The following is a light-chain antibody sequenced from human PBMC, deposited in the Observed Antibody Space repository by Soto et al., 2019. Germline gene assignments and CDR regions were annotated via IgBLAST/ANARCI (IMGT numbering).Light chain of an antibody. J-gene: IGLJ2*01. Sequence: QSALTQPASVSGSPGQSITLSCTGKSSDVGGYNFVSWYLQHPGKAPKLILSEVSDRHSGVSNRFSGSKSGNTASLTISGLQAEDEADYSCSSVRNITTWDVVVGGGTKLTV. CDR2: EVS. V-gene: IGLV2-14*01. CDR3: SSVRNITTWDVV. CDR1: SSDVGGYNF.